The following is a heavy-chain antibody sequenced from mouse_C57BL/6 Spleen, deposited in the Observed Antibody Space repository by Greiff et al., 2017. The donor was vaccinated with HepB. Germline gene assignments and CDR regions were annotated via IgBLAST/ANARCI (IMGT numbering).Heavy chain of an antibody. V-gene: IGHV1-82*01. CDR2: IYPGDGDT. J-gene: IGHJ2*01. CDR1: GYAFSSSW. Sequence: QVQLQQSGPELVKPGASVKISCKASGYAFSSSWMNWVKQRPGKGLEWIGRIYPGDGDTNYNGKFKGKATLTADKSSSTAYMQLSSLTSEDSAVYFCARKGFDYWGPGTTLTVSS. CDR3: ARKGFDY.